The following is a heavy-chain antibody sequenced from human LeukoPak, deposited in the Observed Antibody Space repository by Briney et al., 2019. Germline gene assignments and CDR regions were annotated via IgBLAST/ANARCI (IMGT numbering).Heavy chain of an antibody. CDR2: ISGSGGST. D-gene: IGHD3-22*01. CDR1: GFTFSSYA. CDR3: ANGLEGYYDSSGYYV. J-gene: IGHJ4*02. Sequence: PGGSLRLSCAASGFTFSSYAMSWVRQAPGKGLEWVSAISGSGGSTYYADSVKGRFTISRDNSKNTLYLQMNSLRAKDTAVYHCANGLEGYYDSSGYYVWGQGTLVTVSS. V-gene: IGHV3-23*01.